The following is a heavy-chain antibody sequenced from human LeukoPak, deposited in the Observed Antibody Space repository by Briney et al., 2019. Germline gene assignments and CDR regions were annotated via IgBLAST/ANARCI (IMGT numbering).Heavy chain of an antibody. CDR2: ISSSGSTI. CDR3: ARFRRDFYDSSGP. J-gene: IGHJ5*02. Sequence: GGSLRHSCAASGVTLSDYYRTWIRQAPGKGLEWVSYISSSGSTIYYADSVKGRFTISRDNAKNSLYLQMNSLRAEDTAVYYCARFRRDFYDSSGPWGQGTLVTVSS. CDR1: GVTLSDYY. D-gene: IGHD3-22*01. V-gene: IGHV3-11*01.